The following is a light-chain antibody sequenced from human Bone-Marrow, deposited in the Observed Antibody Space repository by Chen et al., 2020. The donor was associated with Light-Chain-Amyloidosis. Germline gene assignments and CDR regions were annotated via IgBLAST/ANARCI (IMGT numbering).Light chain of an antibody. J-gene: IGLJ2*01. Sequence: SNVMNQPPSVSVAPGQTARITGGGNNIGSKSVHWYQQKPGQAPILVVYDARDRPSGIPGRFSGSNFGNTATLTVSRVEAVDEADYSCQVWDSSSDHVVFGGGTKLTVL. CDR2: DAR. V-gene: IGLV3-21*02. CDR1: NIGSKS. CDR3: QVWDSSSDHVV.